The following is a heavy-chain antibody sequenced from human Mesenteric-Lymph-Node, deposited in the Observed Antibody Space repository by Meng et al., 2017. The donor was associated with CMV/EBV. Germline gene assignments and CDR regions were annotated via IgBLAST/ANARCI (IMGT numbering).Heavy chain of an antibody. Sequence: SLTCAVYGGSFSGYYWTWIRQPPGKGLEWIGEINHSGSTNYNPSLKSRVTISVDTSKNQFSLKLSSVTAADTAVYYCARSPGPFDYWGQGTLVTVSS. CDR1: GGSFSGYY. CDR2: INHSGST. V-gene: IGHV4-34*01. J-gene: IGHJ4*02. CDR3: ARSPGPFDY.